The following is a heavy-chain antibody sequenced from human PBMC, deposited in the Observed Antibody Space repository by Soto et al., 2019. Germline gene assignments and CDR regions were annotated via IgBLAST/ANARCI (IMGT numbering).Heavy chain of an antibody. CDR1: GYTCTSYA. CDR2: INAGNGNT. V-gene: IGHV1-3*01. J-gene: IGHJ6*02. Sequence: ASVKVSCKASGYTCTSYAMHWLRQATGQRLEWMGWINAGNGNTKYSQKFQGRVTITRDTSASTAYMELSSLRSEDTAVYYCARDSGSYLGYYYGMDVWGQGTTVTVSS. CDR3: ARDSGSYLGYYYGMDV. D-gene: IGHD1-26*01.